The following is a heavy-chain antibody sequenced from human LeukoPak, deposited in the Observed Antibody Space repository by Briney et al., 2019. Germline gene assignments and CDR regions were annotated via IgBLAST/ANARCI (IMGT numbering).Heavy chain of an antibody. Sequence: SETLSLTCFVSCASISSGIYSSGWLRQPPGKGLEWIGNIYYSGSTYYNPSLKSRVTMSIDTSNNQFSLKLSSLTAADTAVYYCARYLGYYYYYLDVWRKGTTVTASS. J-gene: IGHJ6*03. CDR2: IYYSGST. D-gene: IGHD3-16*01. CDR3: ARYLGYYYYYLDV. CDR1: CASISSGIYS. V-gene: IGHV4-39*01.